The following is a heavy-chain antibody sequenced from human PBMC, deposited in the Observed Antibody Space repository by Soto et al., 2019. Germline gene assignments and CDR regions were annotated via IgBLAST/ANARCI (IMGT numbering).Heavy chain of an antibody. J-gene: IGHJ6*03. CDR1: GYTFTSYG. V-gene: IGHV1-18*01. CDR2: ISAYNGNA. Sequence: ASVKVSCKASGYTFTSYGISWVRQAPGQGLEWMGWISAYNGNANYAQKLQGRVTMTTDTSTSTAYMELRSLGSDDTAVYYCARDGSELNYDFWSGSRLLGYYYMDVWGKGTTVTVSS. D-gene: IGHD3-3*01. CDR3: ARDGSELNYDFWSGSRLLGYYYMDV.